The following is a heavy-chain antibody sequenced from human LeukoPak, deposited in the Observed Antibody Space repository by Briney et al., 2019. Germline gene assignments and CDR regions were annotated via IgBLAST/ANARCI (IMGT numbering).Heavy chain of an antibody. J-gene: IGHJ4*02. V-gene: IGHV3-30*18. D-gene: IGHD2-2*01. CDR3: AKDGGLGYCSSTSCYLDY. Sequence: PGRSLRLSCAASGFTFSSYGMHWVRQAPGKGLEWVAVISYDGSNKYYADSVKGRFTISRDNSKNTLYLQMSSLRAEDTAVYYCAKDGGLGYCSSTSCYLDYWGQGTLVTVSS. CDR2: ISYDGSNK. CDR1: GFTFSSYG.